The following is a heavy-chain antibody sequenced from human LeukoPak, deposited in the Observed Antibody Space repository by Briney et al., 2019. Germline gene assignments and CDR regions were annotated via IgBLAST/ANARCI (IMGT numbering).Heavy chain of an antibody. CDR1: GFTFSSYS. J-gene: IGHJ3*02. D-gene: IGHD6-19*01. V-gene: IGHV3-21*01. CDR2: ISSSSSYI. CDR3: ARTSSIAVAEDAFDI. Sequence: PGGSLRLSCAASGFTFSSYSMNWVRQAPGKGLEWVSSISSSSSYIYYADSVKGRFTISRDNAKNSLYLQMNSLRAEDTAVYYCARTSSIAVAEDAFDIWGQGTMVTVSS.